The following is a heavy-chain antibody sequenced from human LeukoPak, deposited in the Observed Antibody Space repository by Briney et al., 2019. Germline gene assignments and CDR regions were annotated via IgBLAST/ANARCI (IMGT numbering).Heavy chain of an antibody. J-gene: IGHJ1*01. D-gene: IGHD3-22*01. CDR1: GYTFTGNY. CDR2: INPNSGGT. V-gene: IGHV1-2*02. CDR3: ARGYYDSSDYEYFQH. Sequence: ASVKVSCKASGYTFTGNYMHWVRQAPGQGLEWMGWINPNSGGTNYAQKFQDRVTVTGDTSISTAYMELSRLRSDDTAVYYCARGYYDSSDYEYFQHWGQGTLVTVSS.